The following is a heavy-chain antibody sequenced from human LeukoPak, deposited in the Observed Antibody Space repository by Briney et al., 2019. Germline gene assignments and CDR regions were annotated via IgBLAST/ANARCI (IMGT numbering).Heavy chain of an antibody. V-gene: IGHV3-30*18. CDR3: AKDGNGDPTGDYYGMDV. J-gene: IGHJ6*02. CDR1: GFTFSSYG. D-gene: IGHD4-17*01. Sequence: GRSLRLSCAASGFTFSSYGMHWVRQAPGKGLEWVAVISYDGSNKYYADSVKGRFTISRDNSKNTLYLRMNSLRAEDTAVYYCAKDGNGDPTGDYYGMDVWGQGTTVTVSS. CDR2: ISYDGSNK.